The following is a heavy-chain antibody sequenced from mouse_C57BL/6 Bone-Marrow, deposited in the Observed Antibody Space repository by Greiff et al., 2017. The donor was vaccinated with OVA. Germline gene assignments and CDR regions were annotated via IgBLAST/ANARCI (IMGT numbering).Heavy chain of an antibody. D-gene: IGHD1-1*01. CDR3: TGRHGSRISFAY. V-gene: IGHV1-5*01. CDR1: GYTFTSYW. Sequence: EVQVVESGTVLARPGASVKMSCKTSGYTFTSYWMHWVKQRPGQGLEWIGAIYPGNSDTSYNQKFKGKAKLTAVTSASTAYMELSSLTNEDSAVDYCTGRHGSRISFAYWGQGTLVTVSA. CDR2: IYPGNSDT. J-gene: IGHJ3*01.